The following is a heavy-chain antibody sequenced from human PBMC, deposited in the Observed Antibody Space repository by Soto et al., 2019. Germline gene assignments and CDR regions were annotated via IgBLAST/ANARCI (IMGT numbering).Heavy chain of an antibody. V-gene: IGHV1-3*01. J-gene: IGHJ6*02. CDR2: INAGNGNT. CDR1: GYTFTSYA. CDR3: ARVNVTITMIVVVIGGMDV. D-gene: IGHD3-22*01. Sequence: GASVKVSCKASGYTFTSYAMHWVRQAPGQRLERMGWINAGNGNTKYSQKLQGRVTMTTDTSTSTAYMELRSLRSDDTAVYYCARVNVTITMIVVVIGGMDVWGQGTTVTVSS.